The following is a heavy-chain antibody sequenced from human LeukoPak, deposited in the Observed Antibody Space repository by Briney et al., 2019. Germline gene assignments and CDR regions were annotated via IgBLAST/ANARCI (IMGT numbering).Heavy chain of an antibody. CDR3: ARVYTVMGATTVDHYHYYMDV. J-gene: IGHJ6*03. Sequence: PSETLSLTCTVSGDSISSSHWSWIRQPAGKGLEWIGRLYTSGSTYYNPSVKSRVTVSLDTSKNQISLKLSSVTAADTAIYYCARVYTVMGATTVDHYHYYMDVWGKGTTVTVSS. V-gene: IGHV4-4*07. CDR2: LYTSGST. CDR1: GDSISSSH. D-gene: IGHD5-18*01.